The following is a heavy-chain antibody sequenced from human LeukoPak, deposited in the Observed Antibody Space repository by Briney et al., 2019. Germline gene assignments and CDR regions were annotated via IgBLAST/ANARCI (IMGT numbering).Heavy chain of an antibody. CDR1: GGSISSYY. J-gene: IGHJ6*03. Sequence: SETLSLTCTVSGGSISSYYWSWIRQPPGKGLKWIGYIYYSGSTNYNPSLKSRVTISVDTSKNQFSLKLSSVTAADTAVYYCARASSSWSLYYYYYYMDVWGKGTTVTVSS. V-gene: IGHV4-59*01. CDR2: IYYSGST. D-gene: IGHD6-13*01. CDR3: ARASSSWSLYYYYYYMDV.